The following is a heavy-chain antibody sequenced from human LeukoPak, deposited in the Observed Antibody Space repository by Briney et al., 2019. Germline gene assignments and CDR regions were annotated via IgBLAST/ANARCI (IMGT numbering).Heavy chain of an antibody. D-gene: IGHD4-23*01. Sequence: GGSLRLSCAASGFTFSSYWMSWVRQAPGKGLEWVANIKQDGSEKYYVDSVKGRFTISRDNSKNTLYLQMNGLRVEDTAVYYCARDRLRWPKIDYWGQGTLVTVSS. CDR3: ARDRLRWPKIDY. CDR1: GFTFSSYW. J-gene: IGHJ4*02. V-gene: IGHV3-7*03. CDR2: IKQDGSEK.